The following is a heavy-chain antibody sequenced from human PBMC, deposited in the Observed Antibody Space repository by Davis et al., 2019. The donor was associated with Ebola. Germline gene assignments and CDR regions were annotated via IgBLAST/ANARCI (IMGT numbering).Heavy chain of an antibody. CDR3: ARERATVVTP. Sequence: MPSETLSLTCTVSGGSVSSGSYYWSWIRQPPGKGLEWIGYIYYSGSTNYNPSLKSRVTISVDTSKNQFSLKLSSVTAADTAVYYCARERATVVTPWGQGTLVTVSS. D-gene: IGHD4-23*01. CDR2: IYYSGST. J-gene: IGHJ5*02. CDR1: GGSVSSGSYY. V-gene: IGHV4-61*01.